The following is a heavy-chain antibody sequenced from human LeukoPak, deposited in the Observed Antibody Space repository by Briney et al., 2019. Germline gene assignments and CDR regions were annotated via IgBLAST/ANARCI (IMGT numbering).Heavy chain of an antibody. CDR3: ARDFAREFTIDY. Sequence: GGSLRLSCADSGFTFSNYNMKWVRQPPGKGLQWVSYISSSSNIIYYADSVKGRFTISRDNAKNSLFLQMNSLRAEDTAVYYCARDFAREFTIDYWGQGTLVTVSS. D-gene: IGHD3-10*01. CDR2: ISSSSNII. V-gene: IGHV3-48*01. J-gene: IGHJ4*02. CDR1: GFTFSNYN.